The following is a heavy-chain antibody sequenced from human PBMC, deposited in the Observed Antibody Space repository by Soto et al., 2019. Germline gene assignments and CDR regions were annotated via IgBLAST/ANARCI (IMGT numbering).Heavy chain of an antibody. CDR1: GFTFSSYS. CDR2: ISSSSSYI. D-gene: IGHD4-4*01. Sequence: GGSLRLSCAASGFTFSSYSMNWVRQAPGKGLEWVSSISSSSSYIYYADSVKGRFTISRDNAKNSLYLQMNSLRAEDTAVYYCAREEKVTPNYFDYWGQGTLVTVSS. CDR3: AREEKVTPNYFDY. V-gene: IGHV3-21*01. J-gene: IGHJ4*02.